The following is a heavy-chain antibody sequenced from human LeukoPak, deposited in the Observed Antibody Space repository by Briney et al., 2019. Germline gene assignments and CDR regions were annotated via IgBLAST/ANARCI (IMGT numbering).Heavy chain of an antibody. D-gene: IGHD3-10*01. CDR2: IYYSGST. CDR1: GGSVSSDTYY. J-gene: IGHJ4*02. V-gene: IGHV4-61*10. CDR3: ARVRSYYGSVTGKSYYFDY. Sequence: SETLSLTCTVSGGSVSSDTYYWSWIRQPAGEGLEWIGRIYYSGSTNYNPSLKSRVTISLDASKNQFSLKLSSVTAADTAVYYCARVRSYYGSVTGKSYYFDYWGQGTLVTVSS.